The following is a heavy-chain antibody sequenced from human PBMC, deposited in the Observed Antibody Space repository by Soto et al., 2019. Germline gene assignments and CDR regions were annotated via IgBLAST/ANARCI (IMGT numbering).Heavy chain of an antibody. V-gene: IGHV3-21*01. CDR2: ISSSSSYI. D-gene: IGHD3-22*01. Sequence: WVSLRLSCAASGFIFSSYSMNWVRQAPGKGLEWGSSISSSSSYIYYADSVKGRFTVSRDNAKNSLYLQMNSLRAEDTAVYYCARGRYDSSGYYPTGAFDIWGQGTMVTVS. CDR3: ARGRYDSSGYYPTGAFDI. J-gene: IGHJ3*02. CDR1: GFIFSSYS.